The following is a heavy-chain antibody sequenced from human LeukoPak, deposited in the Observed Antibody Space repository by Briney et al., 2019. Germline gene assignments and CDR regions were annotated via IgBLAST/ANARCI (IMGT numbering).Heavy chain of an antibody. D-gene: IGHD3-10*01. CDR3: AVEILW. V-gene: IGHV3-48*01. Sequence: GGSLRLSCAASGFTFSSYSMNWVRQAPGKGLEWVSYISSSSGTIYYADSVKGRFTISRDNAKNSLYLQMNSLRAEDTAVYYCAVEILWGGQGTLVTVSS. J-gene: IGHJ4*02. CDR2: ISSSSGTI. CDR1: GFTFSSYS.